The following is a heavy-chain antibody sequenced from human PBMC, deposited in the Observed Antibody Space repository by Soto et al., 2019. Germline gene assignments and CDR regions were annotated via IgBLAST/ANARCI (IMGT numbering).Heavy chain of an antibody. Sequence: GESLKISCKGSGYSFTSYWISWVRQMPGKGLEWMGRIDPSDSYTNYSPSFQGHVTISADKSISTAYLQWSSLKASDTAMYCCASSTPGYYYGMDVWGQGTTVTVSS. CDR3: ASSTPGYYYGMDV. CDR2: IDPSDSYT. CDR1: GYSFTSYW. V-gene: IGHV5-10-1*01. J-gene: IGHJ6*02.